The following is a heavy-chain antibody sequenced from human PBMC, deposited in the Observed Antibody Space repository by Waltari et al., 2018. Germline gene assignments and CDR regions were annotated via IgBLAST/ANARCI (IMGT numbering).Heavy chain of an antibody. J-gene: IGHJ5*02. CDR1: GFTFSSDA. V-gene: IGHV3-30*04. Sequence: QVQLVESGGGVVQPGRSLRLSCAASGFTFSSDARHWVRQAPGKGLQWVAVISYDGSNKYYGDSVKGRLTISRDNSNNTLYLQMNSLRAEDTAVYYCAREGXXXXXXSVGGFDPWGQGTLVTVSS. CDR3: AREGXXXXXXSVGGFDP. CDR2: ISYDGSNK. D-gene: IGHD3-10*01.